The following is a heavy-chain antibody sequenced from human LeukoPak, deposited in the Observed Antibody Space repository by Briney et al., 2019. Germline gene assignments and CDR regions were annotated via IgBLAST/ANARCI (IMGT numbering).Heavy chain of an antibody. CDR2: IYHSGST. V-gene: IGHV4-30-2*01. J-gene: IGHJ5*02. CDR1: GGSISSGGYS. CDR3: ARVSRGETYYDFWSGYPGGWFDP. D-gene: IGHD3-3*01. Sequence: PSETLSLTCAVSGGSISSGGYSWSWIRQPPGKGLEWIGYIYHSGSTYYNPSLKSRVTISVDTSKNQFSLKLSSVTAADTAVYYCARVSRGETYYDFWSGYPGGWFDPWGQGTLVTVSS.